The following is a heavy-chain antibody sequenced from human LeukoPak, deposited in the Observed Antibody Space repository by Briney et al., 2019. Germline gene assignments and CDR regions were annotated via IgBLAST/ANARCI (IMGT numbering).Heavy chain of an antibody. J-gene: IGHJ6*02. CDR1: GFTFSSYE. CDR2: ISSSGSTI. Sequence: GGSLRLSCAASGFTFSSYEMNWVRQAPGKGLEWVSYISSSGSTIYYADSVKGRITISRDNAKNSLYLQMNSLRAEDTAVYYCASWCYGSGSCDGMDVWGQGTTVTVSS. D-gene: IGHD3-10*01. V-gene: IGHV3-48*03. CDR3: ASWCYGSGSCDGMDV.